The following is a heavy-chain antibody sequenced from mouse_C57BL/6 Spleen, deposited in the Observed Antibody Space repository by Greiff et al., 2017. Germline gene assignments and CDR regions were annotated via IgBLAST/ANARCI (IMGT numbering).Heavy chain of an antibody. Sequence: VQLQHSGAELVRPGASVKLSCKASGYTFTDYYINWVKQRPGQGLEWIARIYPGSGNTYYNEKFKGKATLTAEKSSSTAYMQLSSLTSEDSAVYFCASSYSNYDWFAYWGQGTLVTVSA. CDR2: IYPGSGNT. V-gene: IGHV1-76*01. CDR3: ASSYSNYDWFAY. J-gene: IGHJ3*01. D-gene: IGHD2-5*01. CDR1: GYTFTDYY.